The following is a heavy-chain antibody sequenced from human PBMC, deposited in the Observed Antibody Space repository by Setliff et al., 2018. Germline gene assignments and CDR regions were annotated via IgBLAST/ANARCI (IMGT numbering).Heavy chain of an antibody. CDR1: GDSISSGNFY. J-gene: IGHJ5*02. Sequence: LSLTCTVSGDSISSGNFYWTWIRQPAGQGLEWIGRIYSSGSPSYNPSLKSRVTLSIDTSKNQFSLKLSSVTAADTAVYYCARTTGSTHNWLDPWGPGTLVTVSS. CDR3: ARTTGSTHNWLDP. CDR2: IYSSGSP. V-gene: IGHV4-61*02. D-gene: IGHD1-1*01.